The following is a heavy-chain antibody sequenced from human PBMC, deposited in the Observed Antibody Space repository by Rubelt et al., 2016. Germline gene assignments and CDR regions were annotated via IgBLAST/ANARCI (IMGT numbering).Heavy chain of an antibody. CDR1: GGSFSGYY. J-gene: IGHJ6*02. CDR2: INHSGST. V-gene: IGHV4-34*01. Sequence: QVQLQQWGAGLLKPSETLSLTCAVYGGSFSGYYWSWIRQPPGKGLEWIGEINHSGSTNYNPSLKSRVSISLDTAKKQFSLKLSSVTAADTAVYYCARGGDYYYYYGMDVWGQGTTVTVSS. CDR3: ARGGDYYYYYGMDV.